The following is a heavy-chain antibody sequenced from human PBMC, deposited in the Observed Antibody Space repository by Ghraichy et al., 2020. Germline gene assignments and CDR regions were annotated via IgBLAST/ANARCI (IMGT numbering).Heavy chain of an antibody. D-gene: IGHD4-17*01. Sequence: SETLSLTCTVSGGSIRSYYWIWIRQPPGKGLEWIGYIYYSGSTNYNPSLKSRVTISIDTSKNQFSLKLSSVTAADTAVYYCARADYGDFYYYFDYWGQGTLVTVSS. V-gene: IGHV4-59*08. CDR1: GGSIRSYY. J-gene: IGHJ4*02. CDR3: ARADYGDFYYYFDY. CDR2: IYYSGST.